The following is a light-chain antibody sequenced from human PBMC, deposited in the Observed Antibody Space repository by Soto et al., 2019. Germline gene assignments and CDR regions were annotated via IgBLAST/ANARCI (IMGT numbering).Light chain of an antibody. V-gene: IGKV3-15*01. CDR2: GAS. Sequence: EMVLPQSPATLSVSPGERATLSCRASQSVSSNLARYQQKPCQAPRLLLYGASTSATGSPARFSGSGSGTDFTLTISSLQSEDCAVYYCQQYNNCPPYTFGQGTKLESK. CDR1: QSVSSN. J-gene: IGKJ2*01. CDR3: QQYNNCPPYT.